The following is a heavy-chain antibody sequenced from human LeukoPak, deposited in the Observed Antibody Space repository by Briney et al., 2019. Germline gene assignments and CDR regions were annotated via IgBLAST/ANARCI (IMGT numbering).Heavy chain of an antibody. J-gene: IGHJ4*02. CDR2: ISSSSSYI. V-gene: IGHV3-21*01. CDR1: GFTFSSYG. CDR3: ARDRGGSSPFHY. Sequence: GGSLRLSCAASGFTFSSYGMHWVRQAPGKGLEWVSSISSSSSYIYYADSVKGRFTISRDNAKNSLYLQMNSLRAEDTAVYYCARDRGGSSPFHYWGQGTLVTVSS. D-gene: IGHD1-26*01.